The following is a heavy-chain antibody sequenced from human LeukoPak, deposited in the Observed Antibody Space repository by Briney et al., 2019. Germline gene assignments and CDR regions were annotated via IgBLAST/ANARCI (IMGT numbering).Heavy chain of an antibody. D-gene: IGHD2-15*01. CDR1: GYTFTRNA. V-gene: IGHV1-3*04. Sequence: ASVKVSCKTSGYTFTRNAVHWVRQAPGQRLEWMGYIYTHNGDTKYSQKFQGRVTLTRDTSASTVYVELSSLTSEATAVYYCGRGGSSGVDYWGQGTLVTVSS. J-gene: IGHJ4*02. CDR2: IYTHNGDT. CDR3: GRGGSSGVDY.